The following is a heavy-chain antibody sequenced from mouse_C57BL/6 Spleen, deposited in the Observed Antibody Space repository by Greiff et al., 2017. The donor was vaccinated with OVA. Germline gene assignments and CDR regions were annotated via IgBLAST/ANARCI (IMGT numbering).Heavy chain of an antibody. CDR3: TTLPHYYGSSYDY. Sequence: VQLQQPGAELVKPGASVKLSCKASGYTFTSYWMHWVKQRPGRGLEWIGWIDPENGDTEYASKFQGKATITADTSSNTAYLQLSSLTSEDTAVYYCTTLPHYYGSSYDYWGQGTTLTVSS. J-gene: IGHJ2*01. D-gene: IGHD1-1*01. V-gene: IGHV14-4*01. CDR2: IDPENGDT. CDR1: GYTFTSYW.